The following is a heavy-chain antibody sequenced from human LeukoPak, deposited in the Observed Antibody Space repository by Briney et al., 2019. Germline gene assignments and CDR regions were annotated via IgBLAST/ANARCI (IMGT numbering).Heavy chain of an antibody. CDR2: ISSSSSYI. CDR1: GLTVSSYG. J-gene: IGHJ3*02. V-gene: IGHV3-21*01. CDR3: ARDLGGSGNYYTNDAFDI. D-gene: IGHD3-10*01. Sequence: PGGSLRLSCGASGLTVSSYGMSWVRQAPGKGLEWVSSISSSSSYIYYADSVKGRFTVSRDNAKNSLYLQMNSLRAEDTAVYYCARDLGGSGNYYTNDAFDIWGQGTMVTVSS.